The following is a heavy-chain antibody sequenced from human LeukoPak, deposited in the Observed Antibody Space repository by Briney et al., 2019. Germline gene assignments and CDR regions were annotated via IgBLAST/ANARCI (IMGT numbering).Heavy chain of an antibody. D-gene: IGHD3-22*01. CDR2: ISGSGGST. CDR3: AKYVRYDSSGYQTN. J-gene: IGHJ4*02. V-gene: IGHV3-23*01. Sequence: GGSLRLSCAASGFTFSSYAMSWVRQAPGKGLEWVSAISGSGGSTYYADSVKGRFTISRDNSKNTLYLQMNSLRAEDMAVYYCAKYVRYDSSGYQTNWGQGTVVTVSS. CDR1: GFTFSSYA.